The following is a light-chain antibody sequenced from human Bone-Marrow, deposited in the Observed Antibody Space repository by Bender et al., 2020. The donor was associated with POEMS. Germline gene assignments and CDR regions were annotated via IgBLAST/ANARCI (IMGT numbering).Light chain of an antibody. CDR1: SSDVGSYNL. CDR2: EGS. V-gene: IGLV2-23*01. CDR3: CSYAGSSSWV. Sequence: QSALTQPASVSGSPGQSITISCTGTSSDVGSYNLVSWYQQHPGKAPKLMIYEGSKRPSGVSNRFSGSKSGNTASLTISGLHPEDEADYYCCSYAGSSSWVFGGGTRLTVL. J-gene: IGLJ3*02.